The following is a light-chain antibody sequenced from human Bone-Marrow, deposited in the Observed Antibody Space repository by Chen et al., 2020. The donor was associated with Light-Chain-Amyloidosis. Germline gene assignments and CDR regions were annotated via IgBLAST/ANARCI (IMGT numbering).Light chain of an antibody. CDR3: QSYQGSSQGV. J-gene: IGLJ3*02. V-gene: IGLV6-57*01. Sequence: NFMLSQPPPLSESPGETVIISCPRSSCSIATNYVQWYQQRPGSSPTTVIYEDDQRPSGVPDRFSGSIDRSSNSASLTISGLKTEDEADYYCQSYQGSSQGVFGGGTKLTVL. CDR2: EDD. CDR1: SCSIATNY.